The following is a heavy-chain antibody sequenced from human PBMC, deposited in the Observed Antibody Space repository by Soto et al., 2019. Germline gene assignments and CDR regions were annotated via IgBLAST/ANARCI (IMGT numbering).Heavy chain of an antibody. CDR2: ISYDGSNK. V-gene: IGHV3-30*18. Sequence: GGSLRLSCAASGFTFSSYGMHWVRQAPGKGLEWVAVISYDGSNKYYADSVKGRFTISRDNSKNTLYLQMNSLRAEDTAVYYCAKGDIITMIVVVLDYWGQGTLVTVSS. D-gene: IGHD3-22*01. J-gene: IGHJ4*02. CDR1: GFTFSSYG. CDR3: AKGDIITMIVVVLDY.